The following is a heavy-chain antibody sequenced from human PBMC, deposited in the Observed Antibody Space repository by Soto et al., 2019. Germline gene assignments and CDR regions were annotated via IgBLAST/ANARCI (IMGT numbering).Heavy chain of an antibody. V-gene: IGHV1-3*05. J-gene: IGHJ4*02. CDR2: INAGNGNT. Sequence: QVQLVQSGAKEKKPGASVKVSCKASGYTFTGYAVHWVRQAPGQRLEWMGWINAGNGNTKYSQKFQGRVTITRDTSASTAYMELSSLRSEDTAVYYCARAVAVPADFDYWGQGTLVTVSS. D-gene: IGHD6-19*01. CDR1: GYTFTGYA. CDR3: ARAVAVPADFDY.